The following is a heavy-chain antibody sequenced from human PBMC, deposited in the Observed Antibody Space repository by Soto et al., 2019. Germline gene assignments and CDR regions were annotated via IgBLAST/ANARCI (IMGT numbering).Heavy chain of an antibody. CDR1: GFTVSSNY. J-gene: IGHJ6*02. V-gene: IGHV3-53*04. CDR3: ARCALIVVVPAARVEDYYYYCMDV. CDR2: IYSGGRT. Sequence: GGSLRLSCAASGFTVSSNYMSWDRQAPGKGLEWDSVIYSGGRTYYANSVKGRFTISRHNSKNTLYLQMNSLRTEDTAVYYCARCALIVVVPAARVEDYYYYCMDVWGQGTTVTVSS. D-gene: IGHD2-2*01.